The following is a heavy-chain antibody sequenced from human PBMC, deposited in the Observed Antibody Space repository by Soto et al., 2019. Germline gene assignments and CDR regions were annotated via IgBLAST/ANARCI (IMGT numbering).Heavy chain of an antibody. V-gene: IGHV3-33*01. CDR1: GFTFSSYG. J-gene: IGHJ4*02. D-gene: IGHD3-9*01. Sequence: GGSLRLSCAASGFTFSSYGMHWVRQAPGKGLEWVAVIWYDGSNKYYADSVKGRFTISRDNSKNTLYLQMNSLRAEDTAVYYCARSFKYYDILTGYSSLDYWGQGTLVTVSS. CDR3: ARSFKYYDILTGYSSLDY. CDR2: IWYDGSNK.